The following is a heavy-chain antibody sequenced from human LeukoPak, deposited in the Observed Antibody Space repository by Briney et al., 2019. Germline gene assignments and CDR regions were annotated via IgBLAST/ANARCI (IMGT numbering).Heavy chain of an antibody. J-gene: IGHJ4*02. D-gene: IGHD3-10*01. CDR3: ARDRENYYGSGSFDY. CDR1: GYTFTSYG. Sequence: ASVKVSRKASGYTFTSYGISWVRQAPGQGLEWMGWISGYNGNTNYAQNLQGRVTMTTDTSTSTVYMELRSLRSDDTAVYYCARDRENYYGSGSFDYWGQGNPGHRLL. V-gene: IGHV1-18*01. CDR2: ISGYNGNT.